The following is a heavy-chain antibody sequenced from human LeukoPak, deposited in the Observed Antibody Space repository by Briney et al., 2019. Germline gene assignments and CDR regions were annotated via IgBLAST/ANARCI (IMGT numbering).Heavy chain of an antibody. V-gene: IGHV3-23*01. Sequence: GGSLRLSCAASGFTFSSYAMGWVRQAPGKGLECVSSIRDSGNGTDYADSVKGRFTVSRDNSKNTLYLHMNTLSAEDTAVYYCAKWAYYDFWSGHYKSHFDSWGQGTLVTVSP. D-gene: IGHD3-3*01. J-gene: IGHJ4*02. CDR3: AKWAYYDFWSGHYKSHFDS. CDR1: GFTFSSYA. CDR2: IRDSGNGT.